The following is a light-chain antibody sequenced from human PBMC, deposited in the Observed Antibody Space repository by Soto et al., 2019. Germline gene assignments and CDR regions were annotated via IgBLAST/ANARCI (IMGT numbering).Light chain of an antibody. J-gene: IGLJ2*01. CDR1: SSNIGNNY. CDR3: GTWDSRLSAVV. CDR2: DNN. Sequence: QSVLTQPPSVSAAPGQKVTISCSGSSSNIGNNYVSWYQQLPGTAPKLLIYDNNKRPSGIPDRFSGSKSGTSATLGITGLPTGDEADYYCGTWDSRLSAVVFGGGTKLTVL. V-gene: IGLV1-51*01.